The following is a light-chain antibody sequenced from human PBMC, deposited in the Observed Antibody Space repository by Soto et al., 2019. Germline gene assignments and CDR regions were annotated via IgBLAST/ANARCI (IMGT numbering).Light chain of an antibody. V-gene: IGKV3-20*01. CDR2: GAS. J-gene: IGKJ3*01. CDR1: QSISSSY. Sequence: EIVLTQSPGTLSLSPGERATLSCRASQSISSSYLAWYQQRPGQAPRLLIYGASSRATGIPDRFSGSGSGTEFTLTISSLQSEDFAVYYCQQYNNWPFTFGPGTKV. CDR3: QQYNNWPFT.